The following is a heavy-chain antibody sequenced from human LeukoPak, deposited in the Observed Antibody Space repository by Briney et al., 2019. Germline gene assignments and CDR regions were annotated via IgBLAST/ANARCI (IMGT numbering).Heavy chain of an antibody. CDR3: ARARDSRGYQFKGFDY. CDR2: IYHSGST. V-gene: IGHV4-38-2*02. D-gene: IGHD3-22*01. J-gene: IGHJ4*02. Sequence: SETLSLTCTVSGYSISSGYYWRWIRQPPGKGLEWIGSIYHSGSTYYNPSLKSRVTISLDTSKHQFSLKLSSVTAADTAVYYCARARDSRGYQFKGFDYWGQGTLVTVSS. CDR1: GYSISSGYY.